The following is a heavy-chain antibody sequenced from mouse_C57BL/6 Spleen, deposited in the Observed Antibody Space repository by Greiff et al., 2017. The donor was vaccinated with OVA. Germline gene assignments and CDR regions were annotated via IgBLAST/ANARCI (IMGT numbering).Heavy chain of an antibody. Sequence: QVQLQQPGAELVMPGASVKLSCKASGYTFTGYWMHWVKQRPGQGLEWIGEIDPSDSYTNYNQKFKGKSTLTVDKSSSTAYMQLSSLTSEDSAVYYCARDYYGSSRYFDVWGTGTTVTVSS. CDR2: IDPSDSYT. V-gene: IGHV1-69*01. CDR1: GYTFTGYW. J-gene: IGHJ1*03. D-gene: IGHD1-1*01. CDR3: ARDYYGSSRYFDV.